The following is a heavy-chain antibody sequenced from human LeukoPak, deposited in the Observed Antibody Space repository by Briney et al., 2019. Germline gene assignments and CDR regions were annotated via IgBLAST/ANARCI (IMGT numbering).Heavy chain of an antibody. J-gene: IGHJ4*02. Sequence: GGSLRLSWAASGFTFSSYCVSWVRQAAGEGLEWVANIKQDGSEKYYVDSVKGRFTISRDNAKNSLSLQVNSLSAEDTAVYYCARSRSGYYEDYWGQGTLVTVSS. CDR2: IKQDGSEK. D-gene: IGHD3-22*01. CDR1: GFTFSSYC. CDR3: ARSRSGYYEDY. V-gene: IGHV3-7*01.